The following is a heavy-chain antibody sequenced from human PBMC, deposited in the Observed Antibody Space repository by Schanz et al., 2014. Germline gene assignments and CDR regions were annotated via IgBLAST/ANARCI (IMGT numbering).Heavy chain of an antibody. D-gene: IGHD1-26*01. V-gene: IGHV3-66*01. J-gene: IGHJ4*02. CDR1: GGSISSSNW. Sequence: VQLQESGPGLVKPSGTLSLTCAVSGGSISSSNWWSWVRQAPGKGLEWVSIIYSGVSTYYADSVRGRFTISRDNSKNTLYLQMNNLRAEDTAVYYCARDRVGASSYFDYWGQGTLVTVSS. CDR2: IYSGVST. CDR3: ARDRVGASSYFDY.